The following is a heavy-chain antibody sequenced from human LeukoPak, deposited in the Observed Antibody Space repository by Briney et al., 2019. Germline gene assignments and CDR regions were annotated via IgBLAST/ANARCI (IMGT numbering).Heavy chain of an antibody. CDR1: GFTFSSYV. Sequence: GGSLRLSCAASGFTFSSYVMHWVRQAPGKGLEWVAFIRYDGTNRYYADSVKGRFTISRDNSKNTLYLQMSSLRAEDTAVYYCAKSTIVGATVDAFDIWGQGTMVTVSS. V-gene: IGHV3-30*02. CDR2: IRYDGTNR. CDR3: AKSTIVGATVDAFDI. J-gene: IGHJ3*02. D-gene: IGHD1-26*01.